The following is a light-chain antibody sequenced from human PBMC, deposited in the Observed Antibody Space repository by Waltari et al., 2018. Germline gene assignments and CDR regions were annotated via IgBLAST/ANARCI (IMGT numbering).Light chain of an antibody. CDR2: AAS. Sequence: DIQMTQSPSSLSASVGDRVTITCRARQSISSSLNWYQQKPGKAPKLLIYAASSLQSGVPSRFSGSGSGTDFTLTISSLQPEDFATYYCQQSYSTPTFGQGTKLEIK. CDR1: QSISSS. V-gene: IGKV1-39*01. J-gene: IGKJ2*01. CDR3: QQSYSTPT.